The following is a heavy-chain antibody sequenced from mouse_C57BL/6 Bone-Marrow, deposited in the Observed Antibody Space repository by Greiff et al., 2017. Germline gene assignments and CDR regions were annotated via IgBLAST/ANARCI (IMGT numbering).Heavy chain of an antibody. J-gene: IGHJ3*01. CDR2: IYPRDGST. Sequence: QVQLQQPGPELVKPGASVKLSCKASGYTFTSYDINWVKQRPGQGLEWIGWIYPRDGSTKYNEKFKGKATLTVDTSSSNDYMELPSLPSEDSAVYFCARTEYDGRACFAYWGQGTMVTVSA. V-gene: IGHV1-85*01. CDR1: GYTFTSYD. CDR3: ARTEYDGRACFAY. D-gene: IGHD1-1*01.